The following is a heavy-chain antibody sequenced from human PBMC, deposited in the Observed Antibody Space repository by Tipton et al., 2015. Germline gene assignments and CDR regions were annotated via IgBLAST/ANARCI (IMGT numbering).Heavy chain of an antibody. J-gene: IGHJ4*02. CDR2: ISWNGGRT. CDR3: ARDRGGFGDLLYYFDL. D-gene: IGHD3-10*01. CDR1: GFAFDDTG. V-gene: IGHV3-20*04. Sequence: GSLRLSCAASGFAFDDTGMSWVRQVRGKGLEWVAGISWNGGRTGYADFVQGRFSISRDDAKNSLYLQMNSLKAEDTALYYCARDRGGFGDLLYYFDLWGQGTLVSVSS.